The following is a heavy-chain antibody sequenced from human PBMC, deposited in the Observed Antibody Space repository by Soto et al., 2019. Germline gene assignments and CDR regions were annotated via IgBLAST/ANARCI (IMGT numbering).Heavy chain of an antibody. J-gene: IGHJ4*02. CDR2: ISYDGSNK. CDR3: AKPSHDRSGWLEFRY. Sequence: SLRLSCAASGFTFSSYGMHWVRQAPGKGLEWVAVISYDGSNKYYADSVKGRFTISRDNSKNTLYLQMNSLRAEDTAVYYCAKPSHDRSGWLEFRYWGQGTLVTVSS. CDR1: GFTFSSYG. D-gene: IGHD6-19*01. V-gene: IGHV3-30*18.